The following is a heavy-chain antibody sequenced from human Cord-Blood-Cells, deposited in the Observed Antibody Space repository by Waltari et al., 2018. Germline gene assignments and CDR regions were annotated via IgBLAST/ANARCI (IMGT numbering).Heavy chain of an antibody. CDR2: INHSGST. Sequence: QVQLQQWGAGLLKPSETLSLTCAVYGGSFSGYSLSWIRQPPGKGLEWIGEINHSGSTNYNPSLKSRVTISVDTSKNQFSLKLSSVTAADTAVYYCARGHSIAARLGQHWGQGTLVTVSS. CDR1: GGSFSGYS. J-gene: IGHJ1*01. CDR3: ARGHSIAARLGQH. D-gene: IGHD6-6*01. V-gene: IGHV4-34*01.